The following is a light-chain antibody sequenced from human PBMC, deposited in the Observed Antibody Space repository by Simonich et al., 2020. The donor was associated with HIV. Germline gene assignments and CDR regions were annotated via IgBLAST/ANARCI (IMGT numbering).Light chain of an antibody. CDR2: RDS. CDR1: NMGSKN. CDR3: QVWDSSTYVV. V-gene: IGLV3-9*01. J-gene: IGLJ2*01. Sequence: SYELTQPLSVSVALGQTARITCGGNNMGSKNVHWYQQKTGQAPVLVIYRDSNRPSGIPERFSGSNSGNTATLTISRAQAGDEADYYCQVWDSSTYVVFGGGTKLTVL.